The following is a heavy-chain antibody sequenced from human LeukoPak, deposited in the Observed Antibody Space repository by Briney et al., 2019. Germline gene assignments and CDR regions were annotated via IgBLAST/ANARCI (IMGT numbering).Heavy chain of an antibody. CDR1: GFTFSSYG. CDR3: ARVTRIAVAGTDY. V-gene: IGHV3-33*01. CDR2: IWYDGSNK. D-gene: IGHD6-19*01. J-gene: IGHJ4*02. Sequence: PGGSLRLSCAASGFTFSSYGMHWVRQAPGKGLEWVAVIWYDGSNKYYADSVKGRFTISRDNSKNSLYLQMNSLRAEDTAVYYCARVTRIAVAGTDYWGQGTLVTVSS.